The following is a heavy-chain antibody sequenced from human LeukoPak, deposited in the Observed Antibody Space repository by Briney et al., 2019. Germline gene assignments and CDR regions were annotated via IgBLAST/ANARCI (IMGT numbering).Heavy chain of an antibody. V-gene: IGHV1-46*01. Sequence: ASVKVSCKASGYTFTSNYIHWVRQAPGQGLEWMGLIYPRDGSTSYAQKFQGRVTVTRDTSTSTVHMELSGLRSEDTAVYYCAKRYYYDSSGYYWHPTWDYWGQGTLVTVSS. CDR2: IYPRDGST. CDR3: AKRYYYDSSGYYWHPTWDY. J-gene: IGHJ4*02. CDR1: GYTFTSNY. D-gene: IGHD3-22*01.